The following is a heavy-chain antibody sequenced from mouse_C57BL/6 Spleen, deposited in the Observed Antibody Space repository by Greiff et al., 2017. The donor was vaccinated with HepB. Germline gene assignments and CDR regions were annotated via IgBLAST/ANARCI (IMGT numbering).Heavy chain of an antibody. CDR3: ARLDYDDWFVY. J-gene: IGHJ3*01. CDR2: IDPSDSET. D-gene: IGHD2-4*01. CDR1: GYTFTSYW. V-gene: IGHV1-52*01. Sequence: QVQLQQPGAELVRPGSSVKLSCKASGYTFTSYWMHWVKQRPIQGLEWIGNIDPSDSETHYNQKFKDKATLTVDKSSSTAYMQLSSLTSEDSAVYYCARLDYDDWFVYWGQGTLVTVSA.